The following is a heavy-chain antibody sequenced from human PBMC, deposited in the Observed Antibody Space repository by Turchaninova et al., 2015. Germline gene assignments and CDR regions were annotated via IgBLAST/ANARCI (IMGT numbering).Heavy chain of an antibody. Sequence: QVQLQQWGAGLLKPSETLSLTCAVYGGSFSGYYWSWIRQPPGKGLEWIGEINHIGSPNYNPSLKSRVTMSVDPSKNQCSLRLSAVTAADTAVYYCARGGAAAGMTPHFDYWGQGTLVTVSS. CDR3: ARGGAAAGMTPHFDY. J-gene: IGHJ4*02. CDR1: GGSFSGYY. D-gene: IGHD6-13*01. CDR2: INHIGSP. V-gene: IGHV4-34*01.